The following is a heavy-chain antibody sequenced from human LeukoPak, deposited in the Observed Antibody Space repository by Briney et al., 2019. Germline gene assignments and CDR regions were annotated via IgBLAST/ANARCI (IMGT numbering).Heavy chain of an antibody. V-gene: IGHV4-38-2*02. D-gene: IGHD3-10*01. J-gene: IGHJ4*02. CDR3: ARLDTIGWFGELLPSDYFDY. CDR2: IYHSGST. Sequence: SETLSLTCTVSGYSISSGYYWGWIRQPPGKGLEWIGNIYHSGSTYYNPSLKSRVTISVDTSKNQFSLKLSSVTAADTAVYYCARLDTIGWFGELLPSDYFDYWGQGTLVTVSS. CDR1: GYSISSGYY.